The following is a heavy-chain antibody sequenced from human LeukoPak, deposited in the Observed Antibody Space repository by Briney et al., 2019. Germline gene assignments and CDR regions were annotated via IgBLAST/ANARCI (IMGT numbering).Heavy chain of an antibody. V-gene: IGHV4-39*07. CDR2: IHHSGST. D-gene: IGHD3-10*01. Sequence: SETLSLTCTVSGGSISSSSYYWGWIRQPPGKGLEWIGEIHHSGSTNYNPSLKSRVTISVDTSKNQFSLKLSSVTAADTAVYYCASKVRKVRGVNTDYYYYYMDVWGKGTTVTISS. CDR3: ASKVRKVRGVNTDYYYYYMDV. CDR1: GGSISSSSYY. J-gene: IGHJ6*03.